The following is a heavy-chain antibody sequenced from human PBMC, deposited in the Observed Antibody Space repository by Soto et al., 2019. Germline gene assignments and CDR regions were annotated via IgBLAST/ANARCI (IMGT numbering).Heavy chain of an antibody. CDR2: IWYDGSNK. Sequence: PGGSLRLSCAASGFTFSSYGMHWVRQAPGKGLEWVAVIWYDGSNKYYADSVKGRFTISRDNSKNTLYLQMNSLRAEDTAVYYCAHPSGSHYYGSGSYYNYYYYGMDVWGQGTTVTVSS. V-gene: IGHV3-33*01. CDR3: AHPSGSHYYGSGSYYNYYYYGMDV. CDR1: GFTFSSYG. J-gene: IGHJ6*02. D-gene: IGHD3-10*01.